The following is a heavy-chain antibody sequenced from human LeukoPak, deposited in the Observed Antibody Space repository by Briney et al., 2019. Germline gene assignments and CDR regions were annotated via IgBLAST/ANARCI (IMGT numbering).Heavy chain of an antibody. CDR1: GFTFSSYW. Sequence: GGSLRLSCAASGFTFSSYWMSWVRQAPGKGLEWVANIKQDGSEKYYVDSVKGRFTISRDNAKNSLYLQMNSLRAEDTAVYYCARQLLRYFDWLYFDYWGQGTLGTVS. D-gene: IGHD3-9*01. CDR2: IKQDGSEK. J-gene: IGHJ4*02. CDR3: ARQLLRYFDWLYFDY. V-gene: IGHV3-7*03.